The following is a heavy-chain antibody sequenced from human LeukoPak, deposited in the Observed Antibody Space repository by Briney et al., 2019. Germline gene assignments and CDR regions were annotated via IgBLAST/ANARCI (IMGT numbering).Heavy chain of an antibody. V-gene: IGHV4-34*01. J-gene: IGHJ4*02. CDR2: IYYSGST. CDR3: ARNSTYYYDRSTYSYFDD. CDR1: GGSFSGYY. D-gene: IGHD3-22*01. Sequence: SETLSLTCAVYGGSFSGYYWSWIRQPPGKGLEWIGSIYYSGSTHYNPSLKSRVTISVDTSKKQLSLKLSSVTAADTAMYFCARNSTYYYDRSTYSYFDDWGQGTLVTVSS.